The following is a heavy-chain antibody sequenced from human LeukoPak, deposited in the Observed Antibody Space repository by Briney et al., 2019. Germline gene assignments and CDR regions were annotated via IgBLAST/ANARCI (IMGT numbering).Heavy chain of an antibody. V-gene: IGHV3-23*01. CDR1: GFSFSLYA. J-gene: IGHJ4*02. CDR2: ISGTGFNK. D-gene: IGHD3-22*01. CDR3: ASGFYYDSSGYAF. Sequence: GGSLRLSCAASGFSFSLYAMTWVRQAPGKGLEWVSLISGTGFNKHYADSVKGRFTISRDNAKNTLYLQMNSLRAEDTAVYYCASGFYYDSSGYAFWGQGTLVTVSS.